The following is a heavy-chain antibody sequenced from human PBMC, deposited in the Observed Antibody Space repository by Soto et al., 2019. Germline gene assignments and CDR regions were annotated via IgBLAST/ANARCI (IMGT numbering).Heavy chain of an antibody. V-gene: IGHV4-61*01. J-gene: IGHJ6*02. CDR1: GGSVSSDTHY. D-gene: IGHD2-2*01. Sequence: QVQLQESGPGLVKPSETLSLTCTVSGGSVSSDTHYWSWIRQPPGKRLEWIGFIYYSGSTNYNPTPKNRVTMAVDTSKSLYTLKLQSAIAATSAVDHCARLDRSCSRTTCCTRVDAWGQGTTVTVSS. CDR2: IYYSGST. CDR3: ARLDRSCSRTTCCTRVDA.